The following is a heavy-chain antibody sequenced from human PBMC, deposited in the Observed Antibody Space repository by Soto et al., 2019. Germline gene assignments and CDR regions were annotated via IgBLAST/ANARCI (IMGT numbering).Heavy chain of an antibody. V-gene: IGHV4-59*01. Sequence: PSETLSLTCTVSGGSISSYYWSWIRQPPGKGLEWIGYIYYSGSTNYNPSLKSRVTISVDTSKNQFSLKLSSVTAADTAVYYWASGGRGYCSGGSCYDLFDYWGQGTLVTVSS. CDR3: ASGGRGYCSGGSCYDLFDY. D-gene: IGHD2-15*01. CDR2: IYYSGST. CDR1: GGSISSYY. J-gene: IGHJ4*02.